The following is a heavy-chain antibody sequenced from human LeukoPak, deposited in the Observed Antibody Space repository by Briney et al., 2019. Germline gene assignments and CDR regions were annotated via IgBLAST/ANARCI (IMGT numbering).Heavy chain of an antibody. J-gene: IGHJ6*03. CDR3: ARASYCSSTSCYRGYMDV. CDR1: GYTFTSYG. CDR2: ISAYNGNT. D-gene: IGHD2-2*02. V-gene: IGHV1-18*01. Sequence: GASVKVSYKASGYTFTSYGISWVRQAPGQGLEWMGWISAYNGNTNYAQKLQGRVTMTTDTSTSTAYMELRSLRSDDTAVYYCARASYCSSTSCYRGYMDVWGKGTTVTVSS.